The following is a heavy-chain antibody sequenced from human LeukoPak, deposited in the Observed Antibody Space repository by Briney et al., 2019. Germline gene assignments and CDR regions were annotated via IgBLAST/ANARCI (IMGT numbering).Heavy chain of an antibody. CDR2: ISYDGSNK. V-gene: IGHV3-30*18. Sequence: GGSLRLSCAASGFTFSSYGMHWVRQAPGKGLEWVAVISYDGSNKYYADSVKGRFTISRDNSKNTLYLQMNSLRAEDTAVYYCAKGEYSSSSDERNYYYYGMDVWGQGTTVTVSS. CDR1: GFTFSSYG. D-gene: IGHD6-6*01. CDR3: AKGEYSSSSDERNYYYYGMDV. J-gene: IGHJ6*02.